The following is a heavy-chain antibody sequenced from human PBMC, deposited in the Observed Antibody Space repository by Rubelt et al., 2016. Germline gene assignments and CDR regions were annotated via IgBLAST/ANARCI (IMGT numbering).Heavy chain of an antibody. J-gene: IGHJ4*02. CDR3: AKGGAFIADDY. CDR2: IIPIFGTA. V-gene: IGHV1-69*01. D-gene: IGHD6-13*01. Sequence: GLEWMGGIIPIFGTANYAQKFQGRVTITADESTSTAYMELNSLRAEDTAVYYCAKGGAFIADDYWGQGTLVTVSS.